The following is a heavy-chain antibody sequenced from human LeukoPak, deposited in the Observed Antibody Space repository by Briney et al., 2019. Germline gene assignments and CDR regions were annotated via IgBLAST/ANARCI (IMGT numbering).Heavy chain of an antibody. D-gene: IGHD3-3*01. J-gene: IGHJ4*02. CDR1: GFTFSSYG. V-gene: IGHV3-33*01. Sequence: GGSLRLSCAASGFTFSSYGMHWVRQAPGKGLEWVAVIWYDGSNKYYADSVKGRFTISRDNSKNTLYLQMNSLRAEDTAVYYCATADYDFWSGLDYWGQGTLVTV. CDR3: ATADYDFWSGLDY. CDR2: IWYDGSNK.